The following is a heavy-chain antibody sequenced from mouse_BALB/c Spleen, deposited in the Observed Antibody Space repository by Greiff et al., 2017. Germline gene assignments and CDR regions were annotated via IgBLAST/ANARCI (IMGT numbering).Heavy chain of an antibody. CDR3: AREWYAMDY. Sequence: EVKLVESGGGLVKPGGSLKLSCAASGFTFSDYYMYWVRQTPEKRLEWVATISDGGSYTYYPDSVKGRFTISRDNAKNNLYLQMSSLKSEDKAMYYCAREWYAMDYWGQGTSVTVSS. J-gene: IGHJ4*01. CDR1: GFTFSDYY. CDR2: ISDGGSYT. V-gene: IGHV5-4*02.